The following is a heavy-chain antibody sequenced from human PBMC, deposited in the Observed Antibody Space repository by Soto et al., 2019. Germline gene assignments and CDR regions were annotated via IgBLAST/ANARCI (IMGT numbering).Heavy chain of an antibody. Sequence: QVQLQESGPGLVKPSQTLSLTCTVSGGSISSGGYYWSWIRQHPGKGLEWIGYIYYSGSTYYNPSLKSRVTISVDTSKNQFSLKLSSVTAADTAVYYCARDGPGYGSGRNNWFDPWGQGTLVTVSS. V-gene: IGHV4-31*03. CDR3: ARDGPGYGSGRNNWFDP. CDR2: IYYSGST. D-gene: IGHD3-10*01. J-gene: IGHJ5*02. CDR1: GGSISSGGYY.